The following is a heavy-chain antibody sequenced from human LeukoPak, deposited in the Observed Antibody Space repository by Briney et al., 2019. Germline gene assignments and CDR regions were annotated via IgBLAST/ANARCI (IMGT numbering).Heavy chain of an antibody. CDR2: IYPGDSDT. CDR3: ARIPRNCGGDCYEGWFDP. Sequence: GESLQISCEASGYAFSDNWIGWVRQMPGKGLEWMGIIYPGDSDTRYSPLFQGHVTISADKSINTAFLQWSSLKASDTAIYFCARIPRNCGGDCYEGWFDPWGQGTLVTVSS. J-gene: IGHJ5*02. CDR1: GYAFSDNW. D-gene: IGHD2-21*02. V-gene: IGHV5-51*01.